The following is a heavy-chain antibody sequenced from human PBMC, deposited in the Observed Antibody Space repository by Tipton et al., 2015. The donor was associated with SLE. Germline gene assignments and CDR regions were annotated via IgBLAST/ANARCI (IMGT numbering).Heavy chain of an antibody. CDR2: FHHSGST. CDR1: GGSINSYY. D-gene: IGHD1-14*01. J-gene: IGHJ4*02. V-gene: IGHV4-59*01. CDR3: ARPDRY. Sequence: TLSLTCTVSGGSINSYYWNWIRQSPGKGLEWIGYFHHSGSTNYNPSLQSRVTISRDPSKNQFSLNLSSATAADTAVYYCARPDRYWGQGSLVTVTS.